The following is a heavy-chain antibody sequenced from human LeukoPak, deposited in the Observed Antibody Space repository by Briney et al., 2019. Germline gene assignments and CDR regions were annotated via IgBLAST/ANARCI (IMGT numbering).Heavy chain of an antibody. CDR2: IYPGESDT. CDR1: GSRFTSYW. J-gene: IGHJ3*02. D-gene: IGHD3-3*01. V-gene: IGHV5-51*01. CDR3: ARPSSITIFGVVPGAFDI. Sequence: SGESLQISCKGSGSRFTSYWIGWVRQMPGKGLEWMGIIYPGESDTRYSPSFQGQVTISADKSISTAYLQWSSLKASDTAMYYCARPSSITIFGVVPGAFDIWGQGTMVTVSS.